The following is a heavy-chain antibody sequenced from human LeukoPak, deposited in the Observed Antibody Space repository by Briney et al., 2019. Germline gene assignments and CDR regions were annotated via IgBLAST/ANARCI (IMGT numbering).Heavy chain of an antibody. D-gene: IGHD5-18*01. J-gene: IGHJ4*02. V-gene: IGHV4-39*07. Sequence: SETLSLTCTVSGGSISSSSYYWGWIRQPPGKGLEWIGEINHSGSTNYNPSLKSRVTISVDTSKNQFSLKLSSVTAADTAVYYCARVPPSYGLDYWGQGTLVTVSS. CDR1: GGSISSSSYY. CDR2: INHSGST. CDR3: ARVPPSYGLDY.